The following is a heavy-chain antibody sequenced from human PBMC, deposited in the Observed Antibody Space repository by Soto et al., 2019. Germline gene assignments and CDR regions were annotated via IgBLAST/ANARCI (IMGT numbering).Heavy chain of an antibody. J-gene: IGHJ5*01. D-gene: IGHD2-2*01. CDR1: GFTFSSYS. CDR2: ISSSRSTI. CDR3: AIDCPGSSTTCYGNEWFDS. Sequence: EVQLVESGGGLVQPGGSLRLSCAASGFTFSSYSMNWVRQAPGKGLEWVSYISSSRSTIYYAASGKGRFTISRDNAKNSLYLQMNSLRAEDTAVYYCAIDCPGSSTTCYGNEWFDSWGQGTLVTVSS. V-gene: IGHV3-48*01.